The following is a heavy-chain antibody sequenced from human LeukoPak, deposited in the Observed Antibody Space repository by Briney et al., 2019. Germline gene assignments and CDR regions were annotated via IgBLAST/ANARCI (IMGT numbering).Heavy chain of an antibody. J-gene: IGHJ4*02. CDR1: GFTFSSYA. CDR2: ISGSGGST. Sequence: GGSLRLSCAASGFTFSSYAMSWVRQAPGKGLEWVSAISGSGGSTYYADSVKGRFTISRDNSKNTLYLQMNSLRAEGTAVYYCAKGHDYYDSSGYWIFYFDYWGQGTLVTVSS. CDR3: AKGHDYYDSSGYWIFYFDY. D-gene: IGHD3-22*01. V-gene: IGHV3-23*01.